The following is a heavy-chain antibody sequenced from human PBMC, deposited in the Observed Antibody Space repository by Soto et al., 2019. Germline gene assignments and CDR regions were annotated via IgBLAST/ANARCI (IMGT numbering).Heavy chain of an antibody. V-gene: IGHV1-69*01. D-gene: IGHD2-2*01. CDR3: ARSQGSSTSLEIYYYYYYGMDV. CDR2: IIPITATA. J-gene: IGHJ6*02. Sequence: QVQLVQSGAEVKKPGSSVKVSCKASGGTFGSYAISWVRQAPGQGLEWMGGIIPITATANYAQQFQGRVTITADETKSTASMQLSSLRSEDTAVYYCARSQGSSTSLEIYYYYYYGMDVWGQGTTVTVSS. CDR1: GGTFGSYA.